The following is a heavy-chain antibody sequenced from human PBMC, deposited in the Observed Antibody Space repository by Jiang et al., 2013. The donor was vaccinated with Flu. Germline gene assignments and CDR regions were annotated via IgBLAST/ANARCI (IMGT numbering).Heavy chain of an antibody. Sequence: PGLVKPSETLSLTCTVSGGSISSGGYYWSWIRQHPGKGLEWIGYIYYSGSTYYNPSLKSRVTISVDTSKNQFSLKLSSVTAADTAVYYCARDLLHDSSGYYSYNWFDPWGQGTLVTVSS. J-gene: IGHJ5*02. V-gene: IGHV4-31*03. CDR2: IYYSGST. D-gene: IGHD3-22*01. CDR1: GGSISSGGYY. CDR3: ARDLLHDSSGYYSYNWFDP.